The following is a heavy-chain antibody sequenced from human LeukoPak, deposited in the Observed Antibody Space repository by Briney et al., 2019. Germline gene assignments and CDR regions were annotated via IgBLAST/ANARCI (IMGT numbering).Heavy chain of an antibody. V-gene: IGHV4-59*12. Sequence: PSETLSLTCTVSGGSISSYYWSWIRQPPGKGLEWIGYIYYSGSTNYNPSLKSRVTISVDTSKNQFSLKLSSVTAADTAVYYCAREGYCTNGVCKSAPFDYWGQGTLVTVSS. CDR3: AREGYCTNGVCKSAPFDY. J-gene: IGHJ4*02. D-gene: IGHD2-8*01. CDR2: IYYSGST. CDR1: GGSISSYY.